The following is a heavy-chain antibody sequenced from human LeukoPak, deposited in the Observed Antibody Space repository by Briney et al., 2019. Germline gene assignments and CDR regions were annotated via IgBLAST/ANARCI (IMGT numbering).Heavy chain of an antibody. Sequence: HAGGSLRLSCAASGFTFSNYAMSWVRQAPGKGLEWVLGISDSGSSTDYADSVKGRFTISRDNSKNTLYLQMNSLRAEDTAVYYCAKDLGMIVEDDAFDIWGQGTMVTVSS. CDR1: GFTFSNYA. CDR3: AKDLGMIVEDDAFDI. CDR2: ISDSGSST. V-gene: IGHV3-23*01. D-gene: IGHD3-22*01. J-gene: IGHJ3*02.